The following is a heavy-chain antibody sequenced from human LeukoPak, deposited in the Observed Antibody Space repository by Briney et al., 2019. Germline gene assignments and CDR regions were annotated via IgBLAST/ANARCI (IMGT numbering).Heavy chain of an antibody. D-gene: IGHD2-21*02. J-gene: IGHJ4*02. CDR3: AGLVVGTATTDY. CDR2: INHSGST. V-gene: IGHV4-34*01. CDR1: GGSFSGYY. Sequence: SGTPSLTCAVYGGSFSGYYWSWIRQPPGKQLEWIGEINHSGSTNYNPSLKSRVTISLDTSKNQFSLRLTSVTAADTAVYHCAGLVVGTATTDYWGQGTLVTVSS.